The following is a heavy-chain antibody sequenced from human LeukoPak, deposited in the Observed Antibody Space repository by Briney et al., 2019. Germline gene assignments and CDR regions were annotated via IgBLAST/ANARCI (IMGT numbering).Heavy chain of an antibody. J-gene: IGHJ4*02. Sequence: SETLSLTCTVSGGSISSSSYYWGWIRQPPGKGLEWIGSIYYSGSTYYNPSLKSRVTISVDTSKNQFSLKLSSVTAADTAVYYCARNYYGSGSLAFDYWGQGTLVTVSS. CDR1: GGSISSSSYY. V-gene: IGHV4-39*07. D-gene: IGHD3-10*01. CDR2: IYYSGST. CDR3: ARNYYGSGSLAFDY.